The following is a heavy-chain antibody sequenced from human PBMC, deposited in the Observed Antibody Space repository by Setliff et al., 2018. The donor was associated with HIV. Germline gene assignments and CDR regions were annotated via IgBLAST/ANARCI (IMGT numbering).Heavy chain of an antibody. Sequence: SETLSLTCTVSGGSISSSSYYWGWVRQPPGKGLEWIGSIYYSESTSYNPSLKSRVTISVDTSKNQFSLKLGSVTAADTAVYYCASDMRHLAPLGYYFDYWGQGTLVTVSS. CDR2: IYYSEST. CDR1: GGSISSSSYY. CDR3: ASDMRHLAPLGYYFDY. V-gene: IGHV4-39*07. D-gene: IGHD3-10*01. J-gene: IGHJ4*02.